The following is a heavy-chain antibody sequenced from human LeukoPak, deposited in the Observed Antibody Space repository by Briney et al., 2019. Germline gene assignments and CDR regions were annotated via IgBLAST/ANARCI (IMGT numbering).Heavy chain of an antibody. CDR2: SATTKPNSCTT. D-gene: IGHD6-13*01. CDR1: GFSITDHH. Sequence: GGSLRLSCAGAGFSITDHHMDWVRQAPGKGLEWIGRSATTKPNSCTTQYAASVRGRFTISRDNSQNSLYLHLNSLETEDTAVYYCVRVVTTRSGWYHFDNWGLGTLVTVSS. J-gene: IGHJ4*02. V-gene: IGHV3-72*01. CDR3: VRVVTTRSGWYHFDN.